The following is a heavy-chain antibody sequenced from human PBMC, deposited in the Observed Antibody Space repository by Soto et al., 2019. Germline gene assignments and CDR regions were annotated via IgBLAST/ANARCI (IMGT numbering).Heavy chain of an antibody. D-gene: IGHD6-13*01. CDR3: ARGYYISSWRVFDY. V-gene: IGHV1-2*02. Sequence: QVQLVQSGADVKKPGASVKVSCKTSGYTFSGYFMHWLRQAPGQGLEWMGWMNPNSGDTDYAQNFQGRVSMTWDTSISTAYMELSRMRADDTAIYYGARGYYISSWRVFDYWGQGTLVTVSS. J-gene: IGHJ4*02. CDR1: GYTFSGYF. CDR2: MNPNSGDT.